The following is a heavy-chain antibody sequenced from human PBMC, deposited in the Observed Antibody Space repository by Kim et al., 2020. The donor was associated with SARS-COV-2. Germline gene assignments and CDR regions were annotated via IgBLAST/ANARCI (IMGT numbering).Heavy chain of an antibody. J-gene: IGHJ3*02. CDR2: IKSKTDGGTT. CDR1: GFTFSNAW. V-gene: IGHV3-15*01. Sequence: GGSLRLSCAASGFTFSNAWMSWVRKAPGKGLEWVGRIKSKTDGGTTDYAAPVKGRFTISRDDSKNTLYLQMNSLKTEDTAVYYCTTDRYYYDSSGDAFDIWGQGTMVTVSS. D-gene: IGHD3-22*01. CDR3: TTDRYYYDSSGDAFDI.